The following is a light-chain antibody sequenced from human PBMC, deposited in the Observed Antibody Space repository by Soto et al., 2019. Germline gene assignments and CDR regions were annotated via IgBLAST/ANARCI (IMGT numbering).Light chain of an antibody. CDR2: AAS. V-gene: IGKV1-9*01. J-gene: IGKJ5*01. CDR3: QQYNSWPPIT. CDR1: QDIAIY. Sequence: IQFTQSPSSLSAPVGDRVTIACRASQDIAIYLAWYQQKPGEAPKLLIYAASTLYGGVPSRFSGSGSGTDFALTITSLQSEDFAVYYCQQYNSWPPITFGQGTRLEI.